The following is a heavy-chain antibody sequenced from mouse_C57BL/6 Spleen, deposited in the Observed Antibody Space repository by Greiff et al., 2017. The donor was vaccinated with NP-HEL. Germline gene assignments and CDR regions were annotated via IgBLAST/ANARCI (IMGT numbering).Heavy chain of an antibody. Sequence: VQLQQSDAELVKPGASVKISCKVSGYTFTDHTIHWMKQRPEQGLEWIGYIYPRDGSTKYNEKFKGKATLTADKSSSTAYMQLNSLTSEDSAVYFCARERTYEYDGYYAMDYWGQGTSVTVSS. CDR2: IYPRDGST. CDR3: ARERTYEYDGYYAMDY. V-gene: IGHV1-78*01. J-gene: IGHJ4*01. D-gene: IGHD2-4*01. CDR1: GYTFTDHT.